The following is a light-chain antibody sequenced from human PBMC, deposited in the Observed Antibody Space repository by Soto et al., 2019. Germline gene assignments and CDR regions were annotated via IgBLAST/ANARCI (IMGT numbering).Light chain of an antibody. Sequence: EIVLTQSPGTLSLSPGARATLSCRASQSVGSNYLAWYQQKPGQARRLLIYGASNRATGIPDRFSASGSGTDFTLTISRLKPEDFAVYYCQQHGSSPFTFGPGTKVDI. CDR3: QQHGSSPFT. V-gene: IGKV3-20*01. CDR2: GAS. CDR1: QSVGSNY. J-gene: IGKJ3*01.